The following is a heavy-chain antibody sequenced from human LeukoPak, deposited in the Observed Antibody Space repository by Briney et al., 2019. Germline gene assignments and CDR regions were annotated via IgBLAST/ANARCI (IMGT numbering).Heavy chain of an antibody. CDR3: ARAYSYDSSDRGTLLDP. CDR2: INPSGGST. J-gene: IGHJ5*02. Sequence: ASVKVSCKASGYTFSSYDMHRVRQAPGQGLEWMGIINPSGGSTSYAQKFQGRVTMTRDTSTSTVYMELSSLRSEDTAVYYCARAYSYDSSDRGTLLDPGGEGTLVTVSS. V-gene: IGHV1-46*01. CDR1: GYTFSSYD. D-gene: IGHD3-22*01.